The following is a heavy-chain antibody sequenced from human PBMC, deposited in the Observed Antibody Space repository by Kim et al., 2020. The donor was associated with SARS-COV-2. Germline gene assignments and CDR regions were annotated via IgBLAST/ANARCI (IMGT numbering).Heavy chain of an antibody. Sequence: GGSLRLSCAASGFTFSSYAMSWVRQAPGKGLEWVSAISGSGGSTYYADSVKGRFTISRDNSKNTLYLQMNSLRAEDTAVYYCAKSLVVTSHMETFDYWGQGTLVTVSS. CDR3: AKSLVVTSHMETFDY. J-gene: IGHJ4*02. V-gene: IGHV3-23*01. D-gene: IGHD2-15*01. CDR1: GFTFSSYA. CDR2: ISGSGGST.